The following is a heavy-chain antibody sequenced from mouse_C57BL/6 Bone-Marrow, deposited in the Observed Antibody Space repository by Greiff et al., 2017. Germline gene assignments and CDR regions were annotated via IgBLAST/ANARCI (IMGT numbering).Heavy chain of an antibody. D-gene: IGHD1-1*01. Sequence: QVQLQQPGAELVMPGASVKLSCKASGYTFTSYWMHWVKQRPGQGLEWIGNINPSNGGTNYNEKFKSKATLTVDKSSSTAYMQLSSLTSEDSAVYYCARESSSYALSGFDYWGQGTTLTVSS. CDR2: INPSNGGT. J-gene: IGHJ2*01. V-gene: IGHV1-53*01. CDR1: GYTFTSYW. CDR3: ARESSSYALSGFDY.